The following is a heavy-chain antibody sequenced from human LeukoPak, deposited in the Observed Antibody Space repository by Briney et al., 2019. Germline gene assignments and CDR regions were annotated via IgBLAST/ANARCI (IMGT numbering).Heavy chain of an antibody. Sequence: GGSLRLSCAASGFTFDDYAMHWVRQAPGKGLEWVSLITGDGGSAFYADSVKGRFTISRDNSKNSLYPQMNSLRTEDTALYYCAKEGPIAVAGYFDYWGQGALVTVSS. CDR2: ITGDGGSA. V-gene: IGHV3-43*02. J-gene: IGHJ4*02. D-gene: IGHD6-19*01. CDR1: GFTFDDYA. CDR3: AKEGPIAVAGYFDY.